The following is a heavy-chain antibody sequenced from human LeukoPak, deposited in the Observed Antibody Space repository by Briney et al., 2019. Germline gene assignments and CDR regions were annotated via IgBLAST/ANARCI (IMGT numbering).Heavy chain of an antibody. D-gene: IGHD3-10*01. CDR2: IYSGGST. CDR3: ARAGDYYGSGSYYPLDY. J-gene: IGHJ4*02. CDR1: GFTVSSNY. V-gene: IGHV3-66*01. Sequence: PGGSLRLSCAASGFTVSSNYMSWVRQAPGKGLEWVSVIYSGGSTYYADSVKGRFTISRDNSKNTLYLQMNSLRAEDTAVYYCARAGDYYGSGSYYPLDYWSQGTLVTVSS.